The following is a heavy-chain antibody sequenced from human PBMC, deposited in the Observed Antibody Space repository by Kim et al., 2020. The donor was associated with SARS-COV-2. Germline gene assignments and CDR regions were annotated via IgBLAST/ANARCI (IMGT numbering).Heavy chain of an antibody. CDR1: GFAFGTFA. Sequence: GGSLRLSCVGSGFAFGTFAIPWVRQAPGKGLEWVSLITSHEVNMYYADSVKGRFTTSRDNSKTSLQLQMLRLGAKATDYYSNGLPDHSYCIAFYVW. J-gene: IGHJ6*01. V-gene: IGHV3-30*07. CDR2: ITSHEVNM. CDR3: GLPDHSYCIAFYV. D-gene: IGHD2-15*01.